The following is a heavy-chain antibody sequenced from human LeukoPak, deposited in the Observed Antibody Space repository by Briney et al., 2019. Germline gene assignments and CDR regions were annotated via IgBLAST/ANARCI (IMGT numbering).Heavy chain of an antibody. D-gene: IGHD4-23*01. CDR2: ICYSGST. V-gene: IGHV4-31*03. CDR1: GGSISSGDYY. J-gene: IGHJ3*02. CDR3: ASVDYGGNLGAFDI. Sequence: PSQTLSLTCTVSGGSISSGDYYWSWIRQRPGKGLEWIVYICYSGSTYYNPSLKSRVTITVDTSKNQFSLKLSSVTAADTAVYYCASVDYGGNLGAFDIWGQGTLVTVSS.